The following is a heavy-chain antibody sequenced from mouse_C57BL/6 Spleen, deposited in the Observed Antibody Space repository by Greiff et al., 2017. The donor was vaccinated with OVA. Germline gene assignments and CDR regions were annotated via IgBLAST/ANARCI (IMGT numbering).Heavy chain of an antibody. J-gene: IGHJ1*03. V-gene: IGHV3-6*01. CDR1: GYSITSGYY. CDR3: ARTGTMWYFDV. Sequence: EVKLQESGPGLVKPSQSLSLTCSVTGYSITSGYYWNWIRQFPGNKLEWMGYISYDGSNNYNPSLKNRIPITRDTSKNQFFLKLNSVTTEDTATYYCARTGTMWYFDVWGTGTTVTVSS. D-gene: IGHD4-1*01. CDR2: ISYDGSN.